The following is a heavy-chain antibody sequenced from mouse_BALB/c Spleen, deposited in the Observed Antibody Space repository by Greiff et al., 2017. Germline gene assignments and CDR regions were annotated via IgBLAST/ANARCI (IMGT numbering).Heavy chain of an antibody. D-gene: IGHD2-1*01. CDR3: ARPGGNHWYFDV. CDR1: GYTFTSYW. CDR2: IYPGDGDT. V-gene: IGHV1-87*01. Sequence: VKLQQSGAELARPGASVKLSCKASGYTFTSYWMQWVKQRPGQGLEWIGAIYPGDGDTRYTQKFKGKATLTADKSSSTAYMQLSSLASEDSAVYYCARPGGNHWYFDVWGAGTTVTVSS. J-gene: IGHJ1*01.